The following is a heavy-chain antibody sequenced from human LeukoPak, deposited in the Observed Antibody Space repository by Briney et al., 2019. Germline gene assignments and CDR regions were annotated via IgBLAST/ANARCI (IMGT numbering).Heavy chain of an antibody. CDR3: AREKDRGYSYGIDY. D-gene: IGHD5-18*01. CDR1: GGSISSGGYY. CDR2: TYYSGST. J-gene: IGHJ4*02. V-gene: IGHV4-31*03. Sequence: PSQTLSLTCTVSGGSISSGGYYWSWIRQHPGKGLEWIGYTYYSGSTYYNPSLKSRVTISVDTSKNQFSLKLSSVTAADTAVYYCAREKDRGYSYGIDYWGQGTLVTVSS.